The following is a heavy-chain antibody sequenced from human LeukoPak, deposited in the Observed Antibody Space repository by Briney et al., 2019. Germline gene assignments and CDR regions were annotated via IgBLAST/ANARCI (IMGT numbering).Heavy chain of an antibody. CDR1: GFTVSSNY. D-gene: IGHD3-22*01. CDR3: ARDTRTNYYDSSSPLDY. CDR2: IYSGGST. Sequence: GGSLRLSCAASGFTVSSNYMSWVCQAPGKGLEWVSVIYSGGSTYYADSVKGRFTISRDNSKNTLYLQMNSLRAEDTAVYYCARDTRTNYYDSSSPLDYWGQGTLVTVSS. V-gene: IGHV3-66*01. J-gene: IGHJ4*02.